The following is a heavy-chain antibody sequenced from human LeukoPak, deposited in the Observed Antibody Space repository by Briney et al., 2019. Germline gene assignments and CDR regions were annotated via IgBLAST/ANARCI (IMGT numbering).Heavy chain of an antibody. D-gene: IGHD1-26*01. CDR3: AKDRLGAMMYFVF. CDR1: GFTFSTYG. Sequence: PGGSLRLSCEASGFTFSTYGMSWVRQAPGKGLEWVSAISGSGGSTYYADSVKGRVTISRDNSKNRLYLEVNSLRVEDAAVYYCAKDRLGAMMYFVFWGEGTLVTVSS. CDR2: ISGSGGST. V-gene: IGHV3-23*01. J-gene: IGHJ4*02.